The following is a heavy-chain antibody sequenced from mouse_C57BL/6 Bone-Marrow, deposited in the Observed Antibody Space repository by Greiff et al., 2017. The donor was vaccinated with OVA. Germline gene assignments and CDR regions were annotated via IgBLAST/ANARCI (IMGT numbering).Heavy chain of an antibody. V-gene: IGHV5-17*01. CDR2: ISSGSSTI. CDR1: GFTFSDYG. J-gene: IGHJ3*01. CDR3: ARLNWRFAY. Sequence: LKQSGGGLVKPGGSLKLSCAASGFTFSDYGMHWVRQAPEKGLEWVAYISSGSSTIYYADTVKGRFTISRDNAKNTLFLQMTSLRSEDTAMYYCARLNWRFAYWGQGTLVTVSA. D-gene: IGHD4-1*01.